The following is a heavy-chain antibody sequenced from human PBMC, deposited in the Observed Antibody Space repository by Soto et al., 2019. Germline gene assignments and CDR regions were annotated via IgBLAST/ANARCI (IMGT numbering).Heavy chain of an antibody. CDR3: ARDQGPLGYCIGGSCYPGGMDG. CDR2: IIPIFGTA. J-gene: IGHJ6*02. CDR1: GGAFSSYA. V-gene: IGHV1-69*13. Sequence: ASVKVSCKAPGGAFSSYAISWVRQAPGEGLEWMGGIIPIFGTANYAQKFQGRVTITADESTSTAYMELSSLRSEDTAVYYCARDQGPLGYCIGGSCYPGGMDGWGQGITVTVSS. D-gene: IGHD2-15*01.